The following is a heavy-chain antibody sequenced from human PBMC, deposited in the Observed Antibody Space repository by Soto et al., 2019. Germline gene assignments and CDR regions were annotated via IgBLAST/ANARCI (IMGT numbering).Heavy chain of an antibody. CDR3: ARYLGVLVPAAKPKAYYYYYGMDV. J-gene: IGHJ6*02. V-gene: IGHV4-30-4*01. D-gene: IGHD2-2*01. Sequence: QVQLQESGPGLVKPSQTLSLTCTVSGGSISSGDYYWRWLRQPPGKGLEWIGYIYYSGSNYYNPSVKVRFPILVDTSKIQFSLKQSSVTAADTAVYYCARYLGVLVPAAKPKAYYYYYGMDVWGQGTTVTFSS. CDR2: IYYSGSN. CDR1: GGSISSGDYY.